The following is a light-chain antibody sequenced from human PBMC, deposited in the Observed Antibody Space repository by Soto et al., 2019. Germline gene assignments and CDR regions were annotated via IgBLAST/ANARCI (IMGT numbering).Light chain of an antibody. J-gene: IGKJ1*01. CDR1: QSISSW. CDR3: QQYNSYHGT. Sequence: DIQMTQSPSTLSASVGDRVTITCRASQSISSWLAWYQQKPGKAPKLLIYDASSLESGVPSRFSGSVSGTEFTLTISSLQPDDFATYYCQQYNSYHGTFDQGTKVEIK. V-gene: IGKV1-5*01. CDR2: DAS.